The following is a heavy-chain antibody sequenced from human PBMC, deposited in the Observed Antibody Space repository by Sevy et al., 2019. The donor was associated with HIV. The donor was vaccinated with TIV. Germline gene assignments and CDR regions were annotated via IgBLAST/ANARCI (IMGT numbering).Heavy chain of an antibody. Sequence: GGSLRLSCTSSGFTFGDYAMSWFRQAPGKGLEWVAFIRRNSHEPYGGTTEYAASVKGRFTNSRDDSKSIAYLQMNSLKTEDTAVYYCTRPLATADTPEYFFDYWGQGILVTVSS. D-gene: IGHD5-12*01. CDR3: TRPLATADTPEYFFDY. J-gene: IGHJ4*02. CDR1: GFTFGDYA. V-gene: IGHV3-49*03. CDR2: IRRNSHEPYGGTT.